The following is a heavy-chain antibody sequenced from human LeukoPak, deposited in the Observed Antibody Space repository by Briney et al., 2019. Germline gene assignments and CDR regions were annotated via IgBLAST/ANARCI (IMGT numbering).Heavy chain of an antibody. CDR2: IYYSGST. D-gene: IGHD4-11*01. V-gene: IGHV4-59*01. Sequence: PSETLSLTCTVSGGSISSYYWSWIRQPPGKGLEWIGYIYYSGSTNYSPSLKSRVTISVDTSKNQFSLKLSSVTAADTAVYYCARGSMDSNYDYWGQGTLVTVSS. CDR3: ARGSMDSNYDY. CDR1: GGSISSYY. J-gene: IGHJ4*02.